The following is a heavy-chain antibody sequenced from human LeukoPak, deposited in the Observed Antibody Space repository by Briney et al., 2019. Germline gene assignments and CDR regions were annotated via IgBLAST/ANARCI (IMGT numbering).Heavy chain of an antibody. J-gene: IGHJ4*02. V-gene: IGHV3-74*01. D-gene: IGHD6-13*01. CDR1: GFTFSNYW. Sequence: GGSLRLSCAASGFTFSNYWMHWVRQAAGKGPGWVSRIKSDGSSTRFADSVQGRFTISRDNGKNTLYLQMNSLRAEDTAVYYCARGGDSSNWYPGYFDYWGQGALVTVSS. CDR3: ARGGDSSNWYPGYFDY. CDR2: IKSDGSST.